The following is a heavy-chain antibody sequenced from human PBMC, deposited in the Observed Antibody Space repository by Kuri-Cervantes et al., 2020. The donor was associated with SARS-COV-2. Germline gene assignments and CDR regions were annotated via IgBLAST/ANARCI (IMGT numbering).Heavy chain of an antibody. D-gene: IGHD2-15*01. J-gene: IGHJ6*02. CDR2: INHSGST. CDR3: ARVGGYYYYGMDV. CDR1: GGSFSGYY. Sequence: SQTLSLTCAVYGGSFSGYYWSWIRQPPGKGLEWIGEINHSGSTNYNPSLKSRVTMSVDTSKNQFSLKLTSVTAADTAVYYCARVGGYYYYGMDVWGPGTTVTVSS. V-gene: IGHV4-34*01.